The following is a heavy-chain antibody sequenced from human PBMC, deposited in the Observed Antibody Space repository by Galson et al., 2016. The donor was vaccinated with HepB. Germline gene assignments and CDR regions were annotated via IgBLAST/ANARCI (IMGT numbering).Heavy chain of an antibody. V-gene: IGHV1-18*01. CDR2: INIYYGNT. D-gene: IGHD3/OR15-3a*01. CDR1: GYTFTSYV. J-gene: IGHJ6*02. Sequence: SVKVSCKAPGYTFTSYVINWVRQAPGQGLEWMGWINIYYGNTNYAQKLQGSVTMTTDTSTSTAYMELRSLRSDDTAVYYCARDSTSRDFWTGYYGYYSYAMDVWGQGTTVTVSS. CDR3: ARDSTSRDFWTGYYGYYSYAMDV.